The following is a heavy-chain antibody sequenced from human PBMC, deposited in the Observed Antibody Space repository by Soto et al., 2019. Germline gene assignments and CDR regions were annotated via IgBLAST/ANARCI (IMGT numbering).Heavy chain of an antibody. CDR2: ISSSGSTI. D-gene: IGHD5-18*01. J-gene: IGHJ4*02. Sequence: GGSLRLSCAASGFTFSDYYMSWIRQAPGKGLEWVSYISSSGSTIYYADSVKGRFTISRDNAKNSLYLQMNSLRAEDTAVYYCATESYVQIPKEGFDYWGQGTLVTVSS. CDR3: ATESYVQIPKEGFDY. CDR1: GFTFSDYY. V-gene: IGHV3-11*01.